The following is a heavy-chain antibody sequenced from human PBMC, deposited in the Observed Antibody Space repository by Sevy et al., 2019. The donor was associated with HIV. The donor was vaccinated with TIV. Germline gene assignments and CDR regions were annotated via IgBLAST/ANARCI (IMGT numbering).Heavy chain of an antibody. CDR1: GFTFSAYS. CDR3: VRRGVDAYNVYFDL. CDR2: ISTGTDHI. D-gene: IGHD3-10*01. J-gene: IGHJ4*02. Sequence: GGSLRLSCTASGFTFSAYSMNWVRQAPGKGLEWPSYISTGTDHIYYADSAKGRFTISRDDAKKSVYLEMKSLRDQDTALYYCVRRGVDAYNVYFDLWDQGTLVTVSS. V-gene: IGHV3-21*05.